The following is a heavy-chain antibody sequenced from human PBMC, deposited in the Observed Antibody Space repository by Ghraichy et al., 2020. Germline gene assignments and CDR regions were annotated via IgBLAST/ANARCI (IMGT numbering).Heavy chain of an antibody. D-gene: IGHD3-3*01. CDR2: IKQDGSEK. CDR3: ARRASYYDFWSGQIPEYFQH. J-gene: IGHJ1*01. V-gene: IGHV3-7*01. Sequence: GGSLRLSCAASGFTFSSYWMSWVRQAPGKGLEWVANIKQDGSEKYYVDSVKGRFTISSDNAKNSLYLQMNSLRAEDTAVYYCARRASYYDFWSGQIPEYFQHWGQGTLVTVSS. CDR1: GFTFSSYW.